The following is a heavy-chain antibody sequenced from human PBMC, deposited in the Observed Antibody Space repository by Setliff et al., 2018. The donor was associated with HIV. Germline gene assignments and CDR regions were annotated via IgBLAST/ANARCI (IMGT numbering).Heavy chain of an antibody. CDR2: IFYTGST. V-gene: IGHV4-39*01. D-gene: IGHD3-9*01. Sequence: SETLSLTCSVSGGSISSSTYYWGWIRQPPGKGLEWIGDIFYTGSTYYNPSLKSRVAISVDTSRNQFSLKLTSVTAADTALYYCARSGNILTDYSYYSYFMDVWGGGTTVTVSS. CDR1: GGSISSSTYY. CDR3: ARSGNILTDYSYYSYFMDV. J-gene: IGHJ6*03.